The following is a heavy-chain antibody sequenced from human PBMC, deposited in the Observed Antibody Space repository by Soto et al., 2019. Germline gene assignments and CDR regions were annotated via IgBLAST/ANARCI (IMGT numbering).Heavy chain of an antibody. V-gene: IGHV4-30-4*01. CDR3: ARDKRWGNWFDP. J-gene: IGHJ5*02. Sequence: SETLSLTCTVSGASISSSDYYWSWIRQPPGKGLEWIGYIYYSGSTYYNPSLKSRVTISVDTSKNQFSLEVSSVTAADTAVYYCARDKRWGNWFDPWGQGTLVTVSS. D-gene: IGHD3-16*01. CDR1: GASISSSDYY. CDR2: IYYSGST.